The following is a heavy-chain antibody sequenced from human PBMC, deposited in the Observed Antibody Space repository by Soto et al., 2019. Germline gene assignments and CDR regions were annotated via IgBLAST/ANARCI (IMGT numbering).Heavy chain of an antibody. CDR2: ISSSSSYI. Sequence: EVQLVESGGGLVKPGGSLRLSCAASGFTFSSYSMNWVRQAPGKGLEWVSSISSSSSYIYYADSVKGRFTSSRDNAKNSLYLQMNSLRGEDTAVYYCARPYYYDSSGYYPPDYWGQGTLVTVSS. CDR1: GFTFSSYS. V-gene: IGHV3-21*01. D-gene: IGHD3-22*01. CDR3: ARPYYYDSSGYYPPDY. J-gene: IGHJ4*02.